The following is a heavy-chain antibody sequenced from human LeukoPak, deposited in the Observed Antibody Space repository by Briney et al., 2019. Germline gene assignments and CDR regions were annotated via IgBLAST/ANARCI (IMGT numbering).Heavy chain of an antibody. J-gene: IGHJ4*02. V-gene: IGHV3-9*01. CDR3: AKGKTIPAAYFDY. CDR1: GFTFDDYA. CDR2: ISWNSGSI. D-gene: IGHD2-2*01. Sequence: GGSLRLSCAASGFTFDDYAMHWVRQAPGKGLEWVSGISWNSGSIDYVGSVKGRFTISRDNARNSLFLQMNSLRAEDTALYYCAKGKTIPAAYFDYWGQGTLVTVSS.